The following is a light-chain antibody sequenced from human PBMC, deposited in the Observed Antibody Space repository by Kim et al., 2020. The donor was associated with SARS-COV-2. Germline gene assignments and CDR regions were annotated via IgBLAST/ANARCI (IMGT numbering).Light chain of an antibody. V-gene: IGKV1-13*02. CDR2: AAS. Sequence: AVQLTQSPSSLSASVGDGVTITCRASLDISDVLAWYQQKPGRAPKFLIYAASSLQSGVPSRFSGRGSGTDFTLTISGLQPEDFATYYCQHFDRDLVIFGGGTKVDI. J-gene: IGKJ4*01. CDR3: QHFDRDLVI. CDR1: LDISDV.